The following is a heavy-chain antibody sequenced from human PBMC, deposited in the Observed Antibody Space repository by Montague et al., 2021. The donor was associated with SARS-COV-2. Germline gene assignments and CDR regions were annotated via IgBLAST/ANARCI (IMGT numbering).Heavy chain of an antibody. D-gene: IGHD3-10*01. CDR1: GGFITRNYY. V-gene: IGHV4-39*01. Sequence: SETLSLTCTVSGGFITRNYYCGWIRQPPGKGLEWVGNFYYSGTTFINPSLESRATISVAASKNQFSLYLTFSTAADTAVYYCARPLVRGVPKAFDIWGQGAVVIVSS. J-gene: IGHJ3*02. CDR3: ARPLVRGVPKAFDI. CDR2: FYYSGTT.